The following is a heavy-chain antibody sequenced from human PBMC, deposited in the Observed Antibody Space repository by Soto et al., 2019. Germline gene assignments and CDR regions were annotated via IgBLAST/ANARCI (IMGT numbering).Heavy chain of an antibody. Sequence: SETLSLTCAVYGGSFSGYYWSWIRQPPGKGLEWIGEINHSGSTNYNPSLKSRVTISVDTSKNQFSLKLSSVTAADTAVYYCARGRYSPGYCSSTSCLRSWFDPWGQGTLVTVSS. J-gene: IGHJ5*02. CDR3: ARGRYSPGYCSSTSCLRSWFDP. CDR1: GGSFSGYY. V-gene: IGHV4-34*01. CDR2: INHSGST. D-gene: IGHD2-2*03.